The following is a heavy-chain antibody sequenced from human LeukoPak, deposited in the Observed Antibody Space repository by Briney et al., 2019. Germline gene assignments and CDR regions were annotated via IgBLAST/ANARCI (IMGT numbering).Heavy chain of an antibody. CDR1: GGTFSSYA. CDR2: IIPIFGTA. CDR3: ARNSPSEDYYDSSGYYYGYDY. D-gene: IGHD3-22*01. Sequence: GASVKVSCKASGGTFSSYAISWVRQAPGQGLEWMGGIIPIFGTANYAQKFQGRVTITADESTSTAYMELSSLRSEDTAVYYCARNSPSEDYYDSSGYYYGYDYWGQGTLVTVSS. V-gene: IGHV1-69*01. J-gene: IGHJ4*02.